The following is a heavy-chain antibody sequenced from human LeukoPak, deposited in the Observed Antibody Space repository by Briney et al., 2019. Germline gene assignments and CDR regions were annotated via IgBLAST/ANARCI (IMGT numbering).Heavy chain of an antibody. J-gene: IGHJ6*03. V-gene: IGHV4-59*01. CDR3: ARARAAAGNYYYYYYMDV. Sequence: SETLSLTCTVSGGSISSYYWSWIRQPPGKGLEWIGYIYYSGSTNYNPSLKSRVTISVETSKNQFSLKLSSVTAADTAVYYCARARAAAGNYYYYYYMDVWGKGPRSPSP. CDR2: IYYSGST. CDR1: GGSISSYY. D-gene: IGHD6-13*01.